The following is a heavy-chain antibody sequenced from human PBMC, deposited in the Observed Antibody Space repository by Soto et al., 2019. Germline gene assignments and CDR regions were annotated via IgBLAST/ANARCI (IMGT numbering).Heavy chain of an antibody. CDR2: ISSSSSTI. D-gene: IGHD2-15*01. J-gene: IGHJ4*02. V-gene: IGHV3-48*01. CDR3: AAALGYCSGGSCYGPDY. Sequence: HPGGSLRLSCAASGFTFSSYSMNWVRQAPGKGLEWVSYISSSSSTIYYADSVKGRFTISRDNAKNSLYLQMNSLRAEDTAVYYCAAALGYCSGGSCYGPDYWGQGTLVTVSS. CDR1: GFTFSSYS.